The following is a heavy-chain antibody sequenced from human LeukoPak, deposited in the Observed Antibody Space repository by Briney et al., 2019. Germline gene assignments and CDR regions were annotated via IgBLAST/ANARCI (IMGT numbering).Heavy chain of an antibody. D-gene: IGHD6-13*01. CDR1: GFTFSSYS. CDR3: ARGLAAAGTSYFDY. J-gene: IGHJ4*02. Sequence: GGSLRLSCAASGFTFSSYSMNWVRQAPGKGLEWVSSISSSSSYIYYADSVKGRFTISIDNAKNSLYLQMNSLRAEDTAVYYCARGLAAAGTSYFDYWGQGTLVTVSS. V-gene: IGHV3-21*01. CDR2: ISSSSSYI.